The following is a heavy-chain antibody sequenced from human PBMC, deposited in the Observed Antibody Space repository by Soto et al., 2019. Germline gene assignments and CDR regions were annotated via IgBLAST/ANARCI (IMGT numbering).Heavy chain of an antibody. J-gene: IGHJ5*02. CDR1: GGSFSGYY. CDR3: ARSDIVGVPAAIYGAGWFDP. D-gene: IGHD2-2*01. Sequence: QVQLQQWGAGLLKPSETLSLTCAVYGGSFSGYYWSWIRQPPGKGLEWIGEINHSGSTNYNPSLKSRVTISVDTSKNQFSLKLSSVTAADTAVYYCARSDIVGVPAAIYGAGWFDPWGQGTLVTVSS. CDR2: INHSGST. V-gene: IGHV4-34*01.